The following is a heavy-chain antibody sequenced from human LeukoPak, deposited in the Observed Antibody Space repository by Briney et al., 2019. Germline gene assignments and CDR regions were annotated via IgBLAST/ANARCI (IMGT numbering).Heavy chain of an antibody. J-gene: IGHJ4*02. Sequence: GASVKVSCKASGYIFTSFYMHWVRQAPGQGLEWMGIINPSGGSTSYAQKFQGRVTMTRDTSTSTVYMELSSLRSEDTAVYYCAREMVGGFYFDYWGQGTLVTVSS. CDR1: GYIFTSFY. CDR3: AREMVGGFYFDY. CDR2: INPSGGST. V-gene: IGHV1-46*01. D-gene: IGHD3-10*01.